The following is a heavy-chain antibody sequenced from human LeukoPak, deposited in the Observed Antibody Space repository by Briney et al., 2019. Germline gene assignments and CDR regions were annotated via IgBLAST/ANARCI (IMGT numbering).Heavy chain of an antibody. Sequence: GGSLRLSCAASGFTFSSYEMNWVRQAPGKGLEWVSYISSSGSTIYYADSVKGRFTISRDNAKNSLYLQMNSLRAEDTAVYYCARGGGAYYDILTGSPFRWGQGTLVTVSS. CDR1: GFTFSSYE. D-gene: IGHD3-9*01. J-gene: IGHJ4*02. CDR2: ISSSGSTI. CDR3: ARGGGAYYDILTGSPFR. V-gene: IGHV3-48*03.